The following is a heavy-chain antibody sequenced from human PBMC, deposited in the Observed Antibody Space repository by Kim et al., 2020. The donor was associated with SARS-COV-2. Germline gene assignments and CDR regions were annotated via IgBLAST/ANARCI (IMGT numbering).Heavy chain of an antibody. CDR3: ARTGPVGVAPSDF. D-gene: IGHD6-19*01. CDR1: GYTFTDYW. Sequence: GESLKISCKGSGYTFTDYWIIWVRQMPGKGLELMGRIDPIDSYTNYRPSFDGHVTISVDRSLSTAYLRWNTLEASDTAMYFCARTGPVGVAPSDFWGQGTLVTVSS. CDR2: IDPIDSYT. J-gene: IGHJ4*02. V-gene: IGHV5-10-1*01.